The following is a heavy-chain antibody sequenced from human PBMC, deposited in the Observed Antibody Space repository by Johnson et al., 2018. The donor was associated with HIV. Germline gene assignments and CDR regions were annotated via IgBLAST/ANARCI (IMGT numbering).Heavy chain of an antibody. CDR2: ISYDGSNK. CDR3: ARVLVAADYAFDI. J-gene: IGHJ3*02. V-gene: IGHV3-30-3*01. CDR1: GFTFSSYA. D-gene: IGHD1-26*01. Sequence: QVQLVESGGALVQPGGSLRLSCAASGFTFSSYAMHWVRQAPGKGLEWVAVISYDGSNKYYADSVKGRFTISRDNSKNTLYLQMNSLRADDTALYYCARVLVAADYAFDIWGQGTMVTVSS.